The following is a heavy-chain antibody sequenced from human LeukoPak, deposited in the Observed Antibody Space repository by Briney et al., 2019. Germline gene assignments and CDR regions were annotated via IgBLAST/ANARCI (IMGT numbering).Heavy chain of an antibody. D-gene: IGHD6-13*01. V-gene: IGHV4-4*07. CDR1: GGSISSYY. J-gene: IGHJ3*02. Sequence: PSENLSLTCTVSGGSISSYYWSWIRQPAGKGLESIGHISTSGSTNYNPSLKSRVTMSVDTSKNQFSLKLSSVTAADTAVYYCARDLVERIAAADHDAFDIWGQGTMVTVSS. CDR3: ARDLVERIAAADHDAFDI. CDR2: ISTSGST.